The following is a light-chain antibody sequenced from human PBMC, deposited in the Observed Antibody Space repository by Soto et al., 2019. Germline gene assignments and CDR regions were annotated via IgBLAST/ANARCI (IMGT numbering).Light chain of an antibody. CDR1: QSIARNS. CDR2: AAS. V-gene: IGKV3-20*01. Sequence: EIVLTQSPGTLSLSPGERATLSCRASQSIARNSIAWYQQKPGRAPRLLIYAASTRATGIPDRFSGGGSGTDFTLTISGLEPDDCAVCHCQQYGGLPITFGGGTRVEIK. CDR3: QQYGGLPIT. J-gene: IGKJ4*01.